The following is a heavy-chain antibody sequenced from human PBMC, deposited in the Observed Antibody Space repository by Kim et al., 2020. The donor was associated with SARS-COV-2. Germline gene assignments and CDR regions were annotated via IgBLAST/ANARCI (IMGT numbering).Heavy chain of an antibody. CDR2: IKRNGDNT. D-gene: IGHD6-19*01. CDR3: ARGYISGPFDS. J-gene: IGHJ4*01. V-gene: IGHV3-20*04. Sequence: GGSLRLSCAASGSTFDDYGMSWVRQPPGKGLEWVSGIKRNGDNTGYADSVKGRFAISRDNAKNSLYLQMNSLRAEDTALYYCARGYISGPFDSWGHGTLVAGSS. CDR1: GSTFDDYG.